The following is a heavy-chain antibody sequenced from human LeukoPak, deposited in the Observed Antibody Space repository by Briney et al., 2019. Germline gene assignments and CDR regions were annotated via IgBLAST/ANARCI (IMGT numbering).Heavy chain of an antibody. CDR3: ANPGSSGYEIGY. D-gene: IGHD5-12*01. CDR1: GFTFSSYA. CDR2: ISGSGGST. V-gene: IGHV3-23*01. J-gene: IGHJ4*02. Sequence: PGGSLRLSCAASGFTFSSYAVSWVRQAPGKGLEWVSAISGSGGSTYYADSVKGRFTISRDNSKNTLYLQMNSLRAEDTAVYYCANPGSSGYEIGYWGQGTLVTVSS.